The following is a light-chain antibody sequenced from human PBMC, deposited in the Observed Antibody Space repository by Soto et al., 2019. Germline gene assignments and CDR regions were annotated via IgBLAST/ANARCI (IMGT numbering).Light chain of an antibody. CDR1: QSLLNSNGYNY. Sequence: DIVMTQSPLSLVVTPGEPASISCRSSQSLLNSNGYNYLDWYLQKPGQSPQLLIYLGSSRASGVPVRFSGSGSSTDFILTISRVEAEDVGFYYCMQALQAPLTFGQGTRVEIK. V-gene: IGKV2-28*01. J-gene: IGKJ1*01. CDR2: LGS. CDR3: MQALQAPLT.